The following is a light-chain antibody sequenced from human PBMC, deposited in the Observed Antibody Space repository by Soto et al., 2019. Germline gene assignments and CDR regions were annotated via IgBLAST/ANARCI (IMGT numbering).Light chain of an antibody. Sequence: EIVLTQSPGTLSLSPGERATLSCRASRSVTNNYVAWYQRKPGQAPRLLIYGASSRATDIPGRFSGTGSGTDFSLTFTRLEPEDFAVYYCHQYGSSPPTFGQGTKVEI. J-gene: IGKJ1*01. V-gene: IGKV3-20*01. CDR2: GAS. CDR3: HQYGSSPPT. CDR1: RSVTNNY.